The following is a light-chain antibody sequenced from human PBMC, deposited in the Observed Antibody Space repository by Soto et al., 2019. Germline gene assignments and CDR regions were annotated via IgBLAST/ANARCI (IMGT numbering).Light chain of an antibody. J-gene: IGLJ1*01. V-gene: IGLV2-14*01. CDR2: EVS. CDR1: SSDVGGYNY. CDR3: NSYTRSRSYV. Sequence: QSALTQPASVSGSPGQSITISCTGTSSDVGGYNYVSWYQQHPGKAPKVIIFEVSNRPSGVSNRFSGSKSGNTASLTISGLLAEDEAHYYCNSYTRSRSYVFGTGTKLTVL.